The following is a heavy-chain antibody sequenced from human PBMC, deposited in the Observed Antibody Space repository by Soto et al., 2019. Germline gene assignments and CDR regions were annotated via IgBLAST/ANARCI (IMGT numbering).Heavy chain of an antibody. Sequence: SETLSLTCTVSGGSISSGGYYWSWIRQHPGKGLEWIGYIYYSGNTYYNPSLKSRVTISVDTSKNQFSLKLSSVTAADTAVYYCAREAGITGTSYEDYYGMDVWGQGTTVTAP. D-gene: IGHD1-7*01. CDR1: GGSISSGGYY. CDR2: IYYSGNT. V-gene: IGHV4-31*03. CDR3: AREAGITGTSYEDYYGMDV. J-gene: IGHJ6*02.